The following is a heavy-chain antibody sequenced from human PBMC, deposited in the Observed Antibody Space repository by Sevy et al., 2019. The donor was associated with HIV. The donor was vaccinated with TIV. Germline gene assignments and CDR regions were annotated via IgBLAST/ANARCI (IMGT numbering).Heavy chain of an antibody. D-gene: IGHD3-9*01. CDR3: ARAHYNYFDT. CDR1: GYTFTNYG. Sequence: ASVKVSCKGSGYTFTNYGLIWVRQAPGHGLEYMGRINTNSGNPTFAPGFAGRFVSSLDTSVSTAFLQIDSLKAEDTALYYCARAHYNYFDTWGQGSLVTVSS. V-gene: IGHV7-4-1*01. J-gene: IGHJ4*02. CDR2: INTNSGNP.